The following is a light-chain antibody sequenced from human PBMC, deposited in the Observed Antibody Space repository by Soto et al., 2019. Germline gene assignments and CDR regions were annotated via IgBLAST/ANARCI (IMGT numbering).Light chain of an antibody. CDR3: QQYNSYSGM. Sequence: DNGLTQSRATGPLCIGERATLSCRASQSVSSYLAWYQQKPGQAPRLLIYDASNRATGIPARFSGSGSGTDFTLTISSLEPDDFATYYSQQYNSYSGMFGQGTKVDIK. V-gene: IGKV3-11*01. CDR1: QSVSSY. CDR2: DAS. J-gene: IGKJ1*01.